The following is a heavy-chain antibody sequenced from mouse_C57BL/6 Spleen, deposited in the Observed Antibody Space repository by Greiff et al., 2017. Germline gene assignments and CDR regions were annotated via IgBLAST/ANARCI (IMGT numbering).Heavy chain of an antibody. CDR1: GYTFTDYN. V-gene: IGHV1-22*01. D-gene: IGHD1-1*01. Sequence: VQLQQSGPELVKPGASVKMSCKASGYTFTDYNMHWVKQSHGKSLEWIGYINPNNGGTSYNQKFKGKATLTVNKSSSTAYMELRSLTSEDSAVYYCARSHYYGTVGFAYWGQGTLVTVSA. CDR2: INPNNGGT. CDR3: ARSHYYGTVGFAY. J-gene: IGHJ3*01.